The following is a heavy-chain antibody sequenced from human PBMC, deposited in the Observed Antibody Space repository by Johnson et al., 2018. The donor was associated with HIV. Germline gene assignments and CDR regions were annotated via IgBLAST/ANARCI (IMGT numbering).Heavy chain of an antibody. J-gene: IGHJ3*02. Sequence: QVQLVESGGGVVQPGRSVRLSCAASGFIFSSYGMHWVRQAPGKGLEWVAVIWSDGSNKYYADSVKGRFTISRDNSKNTLYLQMNSLRAEDTAVYYCASVPMIVVLDGAFDIWGQGTMVTVSS. CDR3: ASVPMIVVLDGAFDI. CDR2: IWSDGSNK. D-gene: IGHD3-22*01. V-gene: IGHV3-33*01. CDR1: GFIFSSYG.